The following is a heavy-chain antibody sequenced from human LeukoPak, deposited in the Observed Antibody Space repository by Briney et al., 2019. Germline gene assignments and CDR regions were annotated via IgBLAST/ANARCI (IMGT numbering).Heavy chain of an antibody. Sequence: SQTLSLTXTLSGGSISSGDYYWSWIRQPPGSGLEWIWYIYYSGSTYYNPSLKTRVTISVDTSKNQFSLKLSSVTAADTAVYYCARLSGADAFDIWGQGTMVTVSS. V-gene: IGHV4-30-4*08. J-gene: IGHJ3*02. CDR2: IYYSGST. CDR3: ARLSGADAFDI. D-gene: IGHD2-8*02. CDR1: GGSISSGDYY.